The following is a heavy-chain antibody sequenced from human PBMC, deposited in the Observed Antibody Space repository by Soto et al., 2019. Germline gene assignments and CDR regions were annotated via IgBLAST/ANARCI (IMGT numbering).Heavy chain of an antibody. V-gene: IGHV4-39*01. Sequence: SETLSLTCTVSGGSISSGSYYWGWIRQPPGKGLEWIGSIYYSGSTYYNPSLKSRVTISVDTSKNQFSLKLSSVTAADTAVYYCARGFPTVVTVDYWGQGTLVTVSS. CDR3: ARGFPTVVTVDY. D-gene: IGHD4-17*01. J-gene: IGHJ4*02. CDR1: GGSISSGSYY. CDR2: IYYSGST.